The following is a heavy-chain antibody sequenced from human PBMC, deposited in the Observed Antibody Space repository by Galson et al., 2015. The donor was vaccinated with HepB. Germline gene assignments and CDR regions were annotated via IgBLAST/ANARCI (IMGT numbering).Heavy chain of an antibody. D-gene: IGHD3-22*01. J-gene: IGHJ4*02. Sequence: SLRLSCAVSGFIVRSNYMSWVRQAPGRGLEWVSVIYSGGGTYYADSVKGRFTISSDNSKNTLYLQMNSLRAEDTAVYFCARGSPYHYDTSGFFPHFFDYWGQGTLVTVSS. V-gene: IGHV3-53*01. CDR2: IYSGGGT. CDR3: ARGSPYHYDTSGFFPHFFDY. CDR1: GFIVRSNY.